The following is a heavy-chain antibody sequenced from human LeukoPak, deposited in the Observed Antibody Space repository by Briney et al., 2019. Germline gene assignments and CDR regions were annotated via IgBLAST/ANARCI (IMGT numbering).Heavy chain of an antibody. J-gene: IGHJ6*03. V-gene: IGHV4-4*09. CDR2: IYTTGST. Sequence: SETLSLTCTVSGASISSYYWSWIRQPPGKGLEWIGYIYTTGSTNHNPSLKSRVTISVDTSKNQFSLKLTSVTAADTAVYYCTRIYGSGTSFGYLDVWGKGTTVTVSS. CDR3: TRIYGSGTSFGYLDV. CDR1: GASISSYY. D-gene: IGHD3-10*01.